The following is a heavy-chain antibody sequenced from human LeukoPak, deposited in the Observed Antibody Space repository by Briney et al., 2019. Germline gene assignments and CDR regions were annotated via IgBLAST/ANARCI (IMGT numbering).Heavy chain of an antibody. V-gene: IGHV1-18*01. CDR3: ARDKELLAVVAHDAFDI. J-gene: IGHJ3*02. CDR2: ISTYNGNT. CDR1: GYSFTRYA. Sequence: ASVKVSCKASGYSFTRYAINWVRQAPGQGLEWMGWISTYNGNTYYAQRLQGRVTTTTDTSTSAAYMELRSLRSDDTAVYYCARDKELLAVVAHDAFDIWGQGTMVTVSS. D-gene: IGHD3-3*02.